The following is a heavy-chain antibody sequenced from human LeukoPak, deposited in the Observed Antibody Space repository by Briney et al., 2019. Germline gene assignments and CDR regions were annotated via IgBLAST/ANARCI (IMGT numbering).Heavy chain of an antibody. D-gene: IGHD6-19*01. CDR2: ISGSGGST. CDR1: GFTFSSYA. V-gene: IGHV3-23*01. CDR3: ANFPRAVAGADFDY. Sequence: PRGSLRLSCAASGFTFSSYAMSWVRQAPGKGLEWVSAISGSGGSTYYADSVKGRFTISRDNSKNTLYLQMNSLRAEDTAVYYCANFPRAVAGADFDYWGQGTLVTVSS. J-gene: IGHJ4*02.